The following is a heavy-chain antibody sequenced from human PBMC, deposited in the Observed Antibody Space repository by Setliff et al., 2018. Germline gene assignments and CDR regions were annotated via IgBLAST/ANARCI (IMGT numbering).Heavy chain of an antibody. J-gene: IGHJ4*02. CDR3: AGSPPNRGSGSGWYGDF. D-gene: IGHD6-19*01. CDR1: GYSFTSYG. V-gene: IGHV1-18*04. CDR2: ISPYNGDT. Sequence: ASVKVSCKASGYSFTSYGITWVRQAPGQGLEWMGWISPYNGDTRFAQKFQGRVTVTTDTPTSAGYLELRSLTSDDTAVYYCAGSPPNRGSGSGWYGDFWGQGTPVTVSS.